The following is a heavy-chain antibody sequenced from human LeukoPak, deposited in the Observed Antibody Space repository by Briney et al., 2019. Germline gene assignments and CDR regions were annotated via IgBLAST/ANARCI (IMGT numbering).Heavy chain of an antibody. CDR1: GYHFETFW. V-gene: IGHV5-51*01. CDR3: ATVTRQRMGPMDY. D-gene: IGHD6-25*01. CDR2: FHPGDSDA. J-gene: IGHJ4*02. Sequence: NPGESLKISCSASGYHFETFWIAWVRQVPGKDLEWMGIFHPGDSDATYSPSFEGQVTFSADNPINTAYLHWSSLRASDTAIYYCATVTRQRMGPMDYWGQGTLVTVSS.